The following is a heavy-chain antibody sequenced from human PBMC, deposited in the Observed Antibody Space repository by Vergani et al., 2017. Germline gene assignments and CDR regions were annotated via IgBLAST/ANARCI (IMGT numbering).Heavy chain of an antibody. CDR2: IIPDLDLV. V-gene: IGHV1-69*02. J-gene: IGHJ5*02. CDR1: GGTPPSYT. CDR3: ALGGYGEFPSS. Sequence: QVQLVQSGAEVKKPGSSVKVSCKASGGTPPSYTITWVRQVPGQGLEWMGRIIPDLDLVNNAQKFQGRVTIAADKITTTVYMELSSLTSNDTAVYYCALGGYGEFPSSWGQGTLVTVSS. D-gene: IGHD3-10*01.